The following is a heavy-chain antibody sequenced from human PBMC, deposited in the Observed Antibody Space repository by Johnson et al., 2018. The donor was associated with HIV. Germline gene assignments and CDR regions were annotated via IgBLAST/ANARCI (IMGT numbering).Heavy chain of an antibody. CDR3: ARRTVTALFDI. V-gene: IGHV3-11*04. J-gene: IGHJ3*02. CDR1: GFTFSDYY. CDR2: ISSSGDII. D-gene: IGHD4-17*01. Sequence: QVLLVESGGGLVKPGGSLRLSCAASGFTFSDYYMTWIRQAPGKGLEWLSFISSSGDIIRYADSVMGRFTISRDNAKNSLILQMNSLRDEDTAVYYCARRTVTALFDIWGQGTLVTVSS.